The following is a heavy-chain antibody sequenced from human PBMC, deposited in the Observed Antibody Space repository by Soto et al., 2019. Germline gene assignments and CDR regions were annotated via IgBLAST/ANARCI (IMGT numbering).Heavy chain of an antibody. CDR1: GFTFSSYG. V-gene: IGHV3-30*18. Sequence: QVQLVESGGGVVQPGRSLRLSCAASGFTFSSYGMHWVRQAPGKGLEWVAVISYDGSNKYYADSVKGRFTISRDNSKNTLYLQINSLRAEDTAVYYCAKVPRDSSSWYQHYSYYYGMDVW. D-gene: IGHD6-13*01. CDR2: ISYDGSNK. CDR3: AKVPRDSSSWYQHYSYYYGMDV. J-gene: IGHJ6*01.